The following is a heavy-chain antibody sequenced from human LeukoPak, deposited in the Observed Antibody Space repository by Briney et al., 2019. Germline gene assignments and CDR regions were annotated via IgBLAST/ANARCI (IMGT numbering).Heavy chain of an antibody. CDR1: GFTFNSYA. J-gene: IGHJ4*02. Sequence: GGSLRLSCAASGFTFNSYAMSWVRQAPGKGLEWVSVSVISGSGGGSGGSTYYADSVKGRFTISRDDSKNTLYLQMNNLRVEDTAVYYCAKHRSGIAASGSNYWGQGTLVSVSS. D-gene: IGHD6-13*01. CDR2: ISGSGGGSGGST. CDR3: AKHRSGIAASGSNY. V-gene: IGHV3-23*01.